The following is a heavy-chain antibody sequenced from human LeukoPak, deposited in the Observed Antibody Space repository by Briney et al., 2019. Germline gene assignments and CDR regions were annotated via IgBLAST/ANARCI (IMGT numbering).Heavy chain of an antibody. CDR1: GFTFSDYY. Sequence: GGSLRLSCAASGFTFSDYYMSWVRQAPGKGLEWVSAISGSGGSTYYADSVKGRFTISRDNSKNTLYLQMNSLRAEDTAVYYCAKDLQPGRIVVVPAAISALDDFDYWGQGTLVTVSS. D-gene: IGHD2-2*02. CDR2: ISGSGGST. V-gene: IGHV3-23*01. CDR3: AKDLQPGRIVVVPAAISALDDFDY. J-gene: IGHJ4*02.